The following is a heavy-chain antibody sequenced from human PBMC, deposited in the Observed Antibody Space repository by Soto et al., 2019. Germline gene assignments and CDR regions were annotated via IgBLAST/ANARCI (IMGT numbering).Heavy chain of an antibody. CDR2: IYYSGST. Sequence: SETLSLTCTVSGGSISSYYWSWIRQPPGKGLEWIGYIYYSGSTNYNPSLKSRVTISVDTSKNQFSLKLSSVTAADTAVYYCARDMVRGVSNSWVQGTLVTVSS. J-gene: IGHJ4*02. V-gene: IGHV4-59*01. D-gene: IGHD3-10*01. CDR3: ARDMVRGVSNS. CDR1: GGSISSYY.